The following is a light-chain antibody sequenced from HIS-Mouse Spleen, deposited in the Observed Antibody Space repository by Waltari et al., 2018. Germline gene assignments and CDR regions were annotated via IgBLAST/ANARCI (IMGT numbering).Light chain of an antibody. CDR2: EVS. Sequence: QSALTQPPSASGSPGPSVTISCTGTSRDLGGYNYVPWYQQHPGKAPKRMIYEVSKRPSGVPDRFSGSKSGNTASLTVSGLQAEDEADYYCSSYAGSNNYVFGTGTKVTVL. V-gene: IGLV2-8*01. J-gene: IGLJ1*01. CDR1: SRDLGGYNY. CDR3: SSYAGSNNYV.